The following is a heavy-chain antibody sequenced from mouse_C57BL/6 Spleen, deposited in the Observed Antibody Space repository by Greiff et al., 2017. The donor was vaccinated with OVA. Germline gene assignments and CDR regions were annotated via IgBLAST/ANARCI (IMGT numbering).Heavy chain of an antibody. CDR1: GYTFTDYY. J-gene: IGHJ4*01. CDR2: INPNNGGT. D-gene: IGHD1-1*01. V-gene: IGHV1-26*01. Sequence: VQLKQSGPELVKPGASVKISCKASGYTFTDYYMNWVKQSHGKSLEWIGDINPNNGGTSYNQKFKGKATLTVDKSSSTAYMELRSLTSEDSAVYYCARRVTTVAPMDYWGQGTSVTVSS. CDR3: ARRVTTVAPMDY.